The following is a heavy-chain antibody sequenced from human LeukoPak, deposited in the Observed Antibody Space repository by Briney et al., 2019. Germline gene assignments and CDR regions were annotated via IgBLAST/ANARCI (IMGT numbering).Heavy chain of an antibody. CDR1: GDSVSRSDSY. CDR2: IYYTGRT. CDR3: ARRRYYDGSGYLE. V-gene: IGHV4-39*01. D-gene: IGHD3-22*01. Sequence: SETLSLTCSVSGDSVSRSDSYWDWIRQPPGKGLEWIGTIYYTGRTYYSPSLKSRVTMSVDPSNNQFSLNLRSVTAADTAVYYCARRRYYDGSGYLEWGQGTLLSVSS. J-gene: IGHJ1*01.